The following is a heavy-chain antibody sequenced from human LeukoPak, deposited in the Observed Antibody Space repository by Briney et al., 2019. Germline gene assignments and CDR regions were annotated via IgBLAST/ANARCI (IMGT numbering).Heavy chain of an antibody. J-gene: IGHJ4*02. CDR2: INPNSGGT. CDR1: GYTFTGYY. D-gene: IGHD5-18*01. Sequence: ASVKVSCKASGYTFTGYYMHWVRQAPGQRLEWMGWINPNSGGTNYAQKFQGRVTMTRDTSISTAYMELSRLRSDDTAVYYCARVWIQLLHPETFDYWGQGTLVTVSS. V-gene: IGHV1-2*02. CDR3: ARVWIQLLHPETFDY.